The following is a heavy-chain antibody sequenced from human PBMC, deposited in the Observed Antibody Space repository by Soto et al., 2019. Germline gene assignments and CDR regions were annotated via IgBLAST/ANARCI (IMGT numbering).Heavy chain of an antibody. J-gene: IGHJ4*02. CDR1: GGSISSGGYY. D-gene: IGHD3-22*01. V-gene: IGHV4-31*03. CDR3: AREGRLGDSSGYYLYFDY. CDR2: IYYSGST. Sequence: PSETLSLTCTVSGGSISSGGYYWSWIRQHPGKGLEWIGYIYYSGSTYYNPYLKSRVTISVDTSKNQFSLKLSSVTAADTAVYYCAREGRLGDSSGYYLYFDYWGQGTLVTVSS.